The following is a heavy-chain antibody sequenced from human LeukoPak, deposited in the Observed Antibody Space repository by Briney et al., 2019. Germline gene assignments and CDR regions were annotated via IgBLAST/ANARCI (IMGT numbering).Heavy chain of an antibody. V-gene: IGHV3-73*01. CDR3: TRLEIHLDWYFDL. D-gene: IGHD1-1*01. CDR2: IRNKAKNYAT. J-gene: IGHJ2*01. Sequence: GGSLRLSCAASGFTFTDSAIHWVRQTSGKGLEWVGRIRNKAKNYATEYAASVKGRFTISRDDSKNTAYLQMNSLKTEDTAVYYCTRLEIHLDWYFDLWGRGTLVTVSS. CDR1: GFTFTDSA.